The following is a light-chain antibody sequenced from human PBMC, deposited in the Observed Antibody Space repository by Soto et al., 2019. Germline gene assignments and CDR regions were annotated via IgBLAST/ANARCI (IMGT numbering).Light chain of an antibody. J-gene: IGKJ2*01. V-gene: IGKV1-33*01. CDR2: DAS. Sequence: IQMTQSPSSLSASVGDRVTITCHASQDIGVYLNWYQEKPGKAPNLLISDASNLETGVPSRCSRSGSGTYMTFSITTLQTEEFETYDCQHYNNLRYTFGQGAELESK. CDR1: QDIGVY. CDR3: QHYNNLRYT.